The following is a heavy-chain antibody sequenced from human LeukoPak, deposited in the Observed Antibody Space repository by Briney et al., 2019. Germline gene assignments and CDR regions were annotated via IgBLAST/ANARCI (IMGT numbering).Heavy chain of an antibody. D-gene: IGHD4-17*01. J-gene: IGHJ4*02. V-gene: IGHV3-33*06. CDR2: MWYDGSNR. CDR1: GFSFSTHG. CDR3: TKEAYDDYTNDY. Sequence: SGRSLRLSCAASGFSFSTHGMHWVRQVPGKGLEWVAAMWYDGSNRYYADSVKGRFTISRDNSKNTLYLQMNSLRAEDTAVYYCTKEAYDDYTNDYWGQGTLVTVSS.